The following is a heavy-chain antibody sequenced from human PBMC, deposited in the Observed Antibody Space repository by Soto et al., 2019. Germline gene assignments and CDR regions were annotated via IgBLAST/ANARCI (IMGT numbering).Heavy chain of an antibody. V-gene: IGHV3-33*01. CDR1: GFTFSSYG. D-gene: IGHD3-22*01. CDR2: IWYDGSNK. Sequence: GGSLRLSCAASGFTFSSYGMHWVRQAPGKGLEWVAVIWYDGSNKYYADSVKGRFTISRDNSKNTLYLQMNSLRAEDTAVYYCARDPRYYYDSSGYPDYWGQGTLVTSPQ. CDR3: ARDPRYYYDSSGYPDY. J-gene: IGHJ4*02.